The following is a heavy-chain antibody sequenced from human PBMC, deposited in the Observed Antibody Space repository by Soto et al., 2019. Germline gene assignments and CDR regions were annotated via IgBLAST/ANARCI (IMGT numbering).Heavy chain of an antibody. J-gene: IGHJ4*02. D-gene: IGHD3-10*01. Sequence: QVQLQESGPGLVKPSGTVSLTCAVSGGSISSDNWWNWIRQPPGKGLEWIGQIYHTGGTTYNPSLKSLVPISLAKSKNQFSLKLSTVTAAEAAVYYCSRSDGAFDYRGQGTLVTVSS. CDR2: IYHTGGT. CDR3: SRSDGAFDY. CDR1: GGSISSDNW. V-gene: IGHV4-4*02.